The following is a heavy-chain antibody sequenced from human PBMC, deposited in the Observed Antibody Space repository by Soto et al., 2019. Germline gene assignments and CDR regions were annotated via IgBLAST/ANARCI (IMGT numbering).Heavy chain of an antibody. V-gene: IGHV1-69*06. D-gene: IGHD3-10*01. J-gene: IGHJ3*02. Sequence: QLVQSGAEVKKPGSSVKVSCNASGGTFGTYGIGWVRQAPGQGLEWMGSIVPVFGRANYAQKFRGRATITADKSATTAYMELSSLTSEDTAVYYCARDMAPDAFDIWGQGTMVTVSP. CDR3: ARDMAPDAFDI. CDR1: GGTFGTYG. CDR2: IVPVFGRA.